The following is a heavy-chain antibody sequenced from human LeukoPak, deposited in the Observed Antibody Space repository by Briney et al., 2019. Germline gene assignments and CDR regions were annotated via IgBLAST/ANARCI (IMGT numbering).Heavy chain of an antibody. CDR1: GGSISSGDYY. D-gene: IGHD2-15*01. CDR2: IYYSGST. J-gene: IGHJ5*02. Sequence: SQTLSLTCTVSGGSISSGDYYWSWIRQPPGKGLEWIGYIYYSGSTYYNPSLKSRVTISVDTSKNQFSLELSSVTAADTAVYYCARGGYCSGGSCYPWFDPWGQGTLVTVSS. V-gene: IGHV4-30-4*01. CDR3: ARGGYCSGGSCYPWFDP.